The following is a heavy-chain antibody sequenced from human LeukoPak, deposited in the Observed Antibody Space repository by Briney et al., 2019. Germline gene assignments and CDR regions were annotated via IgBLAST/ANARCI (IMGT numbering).Heavy chain of an antibody. CDR3: ARAKPKNMVRGLIMRRESRYYFDY. V-gene: IGHV3-53*01. Sequence: GGSLRLSCAASGFTVSSNYKSWVRQAPGKGLEWVSVIYSGGNTYYADSVKGRFTISRDNSKSTLYIQMNSLRAEDTAVYYCARAKPKNMVRGLIMRRESRYYFDYWGQGTLVTVSS. J-gene: IGHJ4*02. CDR1: GFTVSSNY. CDR2: IYSGGNT. D-gene: IGHD3-10*01.